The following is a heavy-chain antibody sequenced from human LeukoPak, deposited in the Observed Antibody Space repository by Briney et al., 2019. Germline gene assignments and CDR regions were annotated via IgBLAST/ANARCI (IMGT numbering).Heavy chain of an antibody. D-gene: IGHD3-3*01. CDR3: ARSARLMKGVVEVTALDD. CDR2: ISSSGSAF. J-gene: IGHJ4*02. V-gene: IGHV3-48*03. Sequence: PGGSLRLSCAASGFTFSSYEINWVRQAPGKGLEWVSYISSSGSAFSYADSVKGRFTIARDNAKNSVYLEMNSLRADDTAVYYCARSARLMKGVVEVTALDDWGQGTLVTVSS. CDR1: GFTFSSYE.